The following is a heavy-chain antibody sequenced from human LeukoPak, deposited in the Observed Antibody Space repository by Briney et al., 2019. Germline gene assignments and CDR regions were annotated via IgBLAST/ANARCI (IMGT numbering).Heavy chain of an antibody. CDR1: GGSISAYY. D-gene: IGHD6-6*01. CDR3: ARHSSSSRGWFDP. J-gene: IGHJ5*02. Sequence: PSETLSLTCTVSGGSISAYYWRWIRQPPGKGLEWIGYIYSRGSTNYNPSLKSRLTISVDTSKHQFSLNFISVTAADTAMYYCARHSSSSRGWFDPWGQGILVTASS. CDR2: IYSRGST. V-gene: IGHV4-59*08.